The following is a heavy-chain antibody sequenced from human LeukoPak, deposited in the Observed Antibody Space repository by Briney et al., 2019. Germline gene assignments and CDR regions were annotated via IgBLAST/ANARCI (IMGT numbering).Heavy chain of an antibody. J-gene: IGHJ4*02. V-gene: IGHV4-39*01. Sequence: PSETLSLTCTVSGGSISSSSYYWGWIRQPPGKGREWIGSIFYSGSTYYNPSLKSRVTISVDTSKNQFSLKLSSVTAADTAVYYCARRRTTAMAPLYFDYWGQGTLVTLSS. CDR2: IFYSGST. CDR1: GGSISSSSYY. CDR3: ARRRTTAMAPLYFDY. D-gene: IGHD5-18*01.